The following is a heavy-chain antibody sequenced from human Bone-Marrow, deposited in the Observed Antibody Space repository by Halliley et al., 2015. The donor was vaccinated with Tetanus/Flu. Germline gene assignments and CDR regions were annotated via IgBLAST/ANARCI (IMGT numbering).Heavy chain of an antibody. CDR3: VKGMGWLRAFDY. J-gene: IGHJ4*02. CDR1: GFTFGDYA. Sequence: AASGFTFGDYAMHWVRQTPGKGLEWVSAITWNSGSILYADSVKGRFTISRDNAKNSLYLQMNSLRAEDTALYYCVKGMGWLRAFDYWGQGNLVTVSS. V-gene: IGHV3-9*01. CDR2: ITWNSGSI. D-gene: IGHD5-12*01.